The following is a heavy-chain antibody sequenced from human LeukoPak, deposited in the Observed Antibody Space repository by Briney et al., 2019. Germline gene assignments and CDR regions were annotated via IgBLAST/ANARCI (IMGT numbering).Heavy chain of an antibody. D-gene: IGHD3-3*01. CDR2: INPSGGST. Sequence: ASVKVSCKASGYTFTGYYMHWVRQAPGQGLEWMGIINPSGGSTSYAQKFQGRVTMTRDTSTSTVYMELSSLRSEDTAVYYCARDRRVRFLEWLFDAFDIWGQGTMVTVSS. CDR1: GYTFTGYY. CDR3: ARDRRVRFLEWLFDAFDI. V-gene: IGHV1-46*01. J-gene: IGHJ3*02.